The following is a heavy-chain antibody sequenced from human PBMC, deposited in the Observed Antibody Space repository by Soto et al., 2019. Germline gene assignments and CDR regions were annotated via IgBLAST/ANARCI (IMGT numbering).Heavy chain of an antibody. D-gene: IGHD2-8*02. J-gene: IGHJ1*01. CDR1: GGSISSYY. CDR2: IYYSGST. Sequence: SETLSLTCTVSGGSISSYYWSWIRQPPGKGLEWIGYIYYSGSTNYNPSLKSRVTISVDTSKNQFSLKLSSVTAADTAVYYCAGGVDGYNEYFQHWGQGTLVTVSS. CDR3: AGGVDGYNEYFQH. V-gene: IGHV4-59*01.